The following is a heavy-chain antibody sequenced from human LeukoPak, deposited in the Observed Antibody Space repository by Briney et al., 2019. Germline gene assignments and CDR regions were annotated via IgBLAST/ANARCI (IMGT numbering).Heavy chain of an antibody. CDR2: IYYSGST. D-gene: IGHD6-19*01. J-gene: IGHJ4*02. Sequence: SETLSLTCTVSGGSISRYYWSWMRQPPGKGLEWIGYIYYSGSTNYNPSLKSRVTISVDTPKNQLSLNLTSVTAADTAIYYCARDVISSQYSSGWYWAYHYWGQGTLVTVSS. CDR1: GGSISRYY. CDR3: ARDVISSQYSSGWYWAYHY. V-gene: IGHV4-59*12.